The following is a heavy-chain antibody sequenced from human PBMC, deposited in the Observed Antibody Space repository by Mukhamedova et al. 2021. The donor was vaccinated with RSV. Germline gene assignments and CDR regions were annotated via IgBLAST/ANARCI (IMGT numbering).Heavy chain of an antibody. D-gene: IGHD3-22*01. CDR2: VSYDESKK. Sequence: GLEWVAVVSYDESKKYYVDSVKGRFTISRDNSKNTLYLQMDSLRTEDTAVFYCVKGGIYDDNNVYYQDAFHIWGQGTMVTVSS. J-gene: IGHJ3*02. CDR3: VKGGIYDDNNVYYQDAFHI. V-gene: IGHV3-30*18.